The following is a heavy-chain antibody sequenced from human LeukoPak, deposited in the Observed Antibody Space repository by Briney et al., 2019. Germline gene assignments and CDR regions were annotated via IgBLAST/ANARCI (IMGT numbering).Heavy chain of an antibody. V-gene: IGHV3-23*01. Sequence: GGSLRLSRAASGFTFSSYAMSWVRQAPGKGLEWVSAISGSGGSTYYADSVKGRFTISRDNSKNTLYLQMNSLRAEDTAVYYCAKAEDSGYSYGTLDYWGQGTLVTVSS. D-gene: IGHD5-18*01. CDR2: ISGSGGST. CDR3: AKAEDSGYSYGTLDY. CDR1: GFTFSSYA. J-gene: IGHJ4*02.